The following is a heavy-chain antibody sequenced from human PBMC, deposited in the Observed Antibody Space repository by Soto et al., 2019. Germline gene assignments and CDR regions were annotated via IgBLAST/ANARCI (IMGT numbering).Heavy chain of an antibody. CDR2: INHSGST. J-gene: IGHJ6*02. Sequence: SETLSLTCAVYGGSFSGYYWSWIRQPPGKGLEWIGEINHSGSTNYNPSLKSRVTISVDTSKNQFSLKLSSVTAADAAVYYCARACCSSTSCYTCYYYYYGMDVWGQGTTVTVSS. D-gene: IGHD2-2*02. V-gene: IGHV4-34*01. CDR3: ARACCSSTSCYTCYYYYYGMDV. CDR1: GGSFSGYY.